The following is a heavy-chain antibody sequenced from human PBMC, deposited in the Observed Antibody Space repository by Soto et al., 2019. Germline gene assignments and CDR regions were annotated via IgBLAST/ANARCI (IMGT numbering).Heavy chain of an antibody. CDR2: ISYDGSNK. V-gene: IGHV3-30-3*01. D-gene: IGHD2-2*01. Sequence: PGGSLRLSCAASGFTFSSYAMHWVRQAPGKGLEWVAVISYDGSNKYYADSVKGRFTISRDNSKNTLYLQMNSLRAEDTAVYYCARDWEYCSSTSCYGMDVWGQGTTVTVSS. CDR1: GFTFSSYA. J-gene: IGHJ6*02. CDR3: ARDWEYCSSTSCYGMDV.